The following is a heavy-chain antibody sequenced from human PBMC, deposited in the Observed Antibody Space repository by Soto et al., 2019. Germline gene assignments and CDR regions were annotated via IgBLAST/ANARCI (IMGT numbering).Heavy chain of an antibody. J-gene: IGHJ4*02. CDR1: GGSFSGFF. CDR3: VRGQWLPRGEY. CDR2: INHSGST. D-gene: IGHD6-19*01. V-gene: IGHV4-34*01. Sequence: PSETLSLTCDVYGGSFSGFFWTWIRQPPGKGLEWIGEINHSGSTNYNPSLKSRVTLSMDMSENQFSLRLTSVTAADTAVYYCVRGQWLPRGEYWGQGTLVTVPQ.